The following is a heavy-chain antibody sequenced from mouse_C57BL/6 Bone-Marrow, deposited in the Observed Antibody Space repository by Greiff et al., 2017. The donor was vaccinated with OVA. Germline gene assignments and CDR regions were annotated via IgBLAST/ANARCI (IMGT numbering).Heavy chain of an antibody. Sequence: QVQLQQPGAELVRPGSSVKLSCKASGYTFTSYWMAWVKQRPGQGLEWIGNIYPSDSETHYNQKFKDKATLTVDKSSSTAYMQLSSLTSEDSAVYYCARFITTVVGYFDVWGTGTTVTVSS. V-gene: IGHV1-61*01. CDR1: GYTFTSYW. J-gene: IGHJ1*03. CDR2: IYPSDSET. D-gene: IGHD1-1*01. CDR3: ARFITTVVGYFDV.